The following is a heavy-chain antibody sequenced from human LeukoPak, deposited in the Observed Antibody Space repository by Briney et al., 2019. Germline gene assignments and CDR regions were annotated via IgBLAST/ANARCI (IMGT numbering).Heavy chain of an antibody. CDR2: IRYDGSNK. J-gene: IGHJ4*02. CDR3: AKHRRFLEWLFDY. D-gene: IGHD3-3*01. CDR1: GFTFSSYG. V-gene: IGHV3-30*02. Sequence: PGGSLRLSCAASGFTFSSYGMHWVRQAPGKGLEWVAFIRYDGSNKYYADSVKGRSTISRDNSKNTLYLQMNSLRAEDTAVYYCAKHRRFLEWLFDYWGQGTLVTVSS.